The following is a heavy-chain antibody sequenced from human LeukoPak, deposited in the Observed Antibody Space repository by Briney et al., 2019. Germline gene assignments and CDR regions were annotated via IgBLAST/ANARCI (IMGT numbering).Heavy chain of an antibody. V-gene: IGHV4-59*08. Sequence: SETLSLTCTVSGGSINNYYWSWIRQPPGKGLEWIGYFFYTGNTNYNPSLRSRATISVDMSKSQFSLKLSSVTAADTAVYYCARISDYWGQGTLVTVSS. CDR1: GGSINNYY. CDR3: ARISDY. CDR2: FFYTGNT. J-gene: IGHJ4*02.